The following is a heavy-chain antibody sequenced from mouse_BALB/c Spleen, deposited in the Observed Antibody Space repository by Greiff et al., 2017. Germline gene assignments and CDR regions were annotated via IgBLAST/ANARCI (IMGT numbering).Heavy chain of an antibody. Sequence: DVMLVESGGDLVKPGGSLKLSCAASGFTFSSYGMSWVRQTPDKRLEWVATISSGGSYTYYPDSVKGRFTISRDNAKNTLYLQMSSLKSEDTAMYYCASPYGNYGFAYWGQGTLVTVSA. CDR2: ISSGGSYT. D-gene: IGHD2-1*01. CDR3: ASPYGNYGFAY. J-gene: IGHJ3*01. V-gene: IGHV5-6*02. CDR1: GFTFSSYG.